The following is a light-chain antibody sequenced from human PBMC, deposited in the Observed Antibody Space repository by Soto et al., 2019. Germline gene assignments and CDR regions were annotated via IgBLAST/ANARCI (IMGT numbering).Light chain of an antibody. J-gene: IGKJ1*01. V-gene: IGKV1-39*01. CDR1: QSINSY. Sequence: DIQMTQSPSSLSASVGDRVTISCRARQSINSYLNWYQQKPGKAPKLLIYAASSLQSGVPSRFSGSGSGTDFTLTISSLQPEDFAVYYCQQSYSTPQTFGQGTKVEIK. CDR3: QQSYSTPQT. CDR2: AAS.